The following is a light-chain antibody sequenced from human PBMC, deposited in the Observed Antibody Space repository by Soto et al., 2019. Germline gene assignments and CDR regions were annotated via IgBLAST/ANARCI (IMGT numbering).Light chain of an antibody. CDR1: SSNIGSNY. CDR3: AAWDDSLSGRV. V-gene: IGLV1-47*02. J-gene: IGLJ3*02. CDR2: SNN. Sequence: QAVVTQPPSASGTPGQRVTISCSGSSSNIGSNYVSWYQHLPGTAPKLLIYSNNQRPSGVPDRFSGSKSGTSASLAISGLRSEDEADYYCAAWDDSLSGRVFGGGTKLTVL.